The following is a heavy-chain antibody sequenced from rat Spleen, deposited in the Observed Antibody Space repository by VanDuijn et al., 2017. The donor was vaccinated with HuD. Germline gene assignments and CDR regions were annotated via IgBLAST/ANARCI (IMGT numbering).Heavy chain of an antibody. V-gene: IGHV2S63*01. Sequence: EVQLVESGGGLVQPSQTLSLTCTVSGFSLTDYNIHWVRQRPGKGLEWMGIMWSGGRTAYNSALKSRLSISRDTSKSQVFLKMNSLQTEDTAIYYCTRELGHYDGTYYLDYWGQGVMVTVSS. D-gene: IGHD1-12*02. CDR2: MWSGGRT. J-gene: IGHJ2*01. CDR3: TRELGHYDGTYYLDY. CDR1: GFSLTDYN.